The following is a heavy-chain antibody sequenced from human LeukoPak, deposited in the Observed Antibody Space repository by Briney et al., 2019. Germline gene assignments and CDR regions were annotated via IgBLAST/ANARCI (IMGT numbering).Heavy chain of an antibody. J-gene: IGHJ4*02. Sequence: PGGSLRLSCAASGFTFSSYALSWARQAPGKGLEWVPAISGSGGSTYYADSVKGRFTISRDNSKNTLYLQMNSLRAEDTAVYYCAKAGEMATISPFDYWGQGTLVTVSS. CDR2: ISGSGGST. D-gene: IGHD5-24*01. V-gene: IGHV3-23*01. CDR1: GFTFSSYA. CDR3: AKAGEMATISPFDY.